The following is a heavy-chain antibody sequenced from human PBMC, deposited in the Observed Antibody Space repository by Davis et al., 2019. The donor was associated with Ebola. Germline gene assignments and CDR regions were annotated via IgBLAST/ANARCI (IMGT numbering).Heavy chain of an antibody. Sequence: AASVKVSCKASGYTFTSSYMHWVRQAPAQGLEWMGIINPSGGSTSYAQKFQVRVTMTRDTSTSTVYMELSSLRSEDTAVYYCARAGPWFGELLFVGWFDPWGQGTLVTVSS. V-gene: IGHV1-46*01. CDR2: INPSGGST. D-gene: IGHD3-10*01. CDR3: ARAGPWFGELLFVGWFDP. CDR1: GYTFTSSY. J-gene: IGHJ5*02.